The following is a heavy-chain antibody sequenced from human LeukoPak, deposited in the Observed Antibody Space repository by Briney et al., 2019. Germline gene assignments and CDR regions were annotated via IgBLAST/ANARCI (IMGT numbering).Heavy chain of an antibody. CDR2: INSDGSIT. D-gene: IGHD3-10*01. CDR3: ARLYFYGSGSYSY. Sequence: PGGSLRLSCAASGFTFSSYWMHWVRQAPGKGLVWVSRINSDGSITSYADSVKGRYTISRDNAKNTLYLQMNSLRAEDTAVYYCARLYFYGSGSYSYWGQGTLVTVSS. CDR1: GFTFSSYW. V-gene: IGHV3-74*01. J-gene: IGHJ4*02.